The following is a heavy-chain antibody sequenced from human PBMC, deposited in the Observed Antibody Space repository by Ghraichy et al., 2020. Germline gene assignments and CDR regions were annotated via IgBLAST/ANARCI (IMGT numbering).Heavy chain of an antibody. CDR1: GGTFSSDA. CDR2: IIPIIGRA. D-gene: IGHD1-26*01. CDR3: ARDWGFGRREVGGLDN. J-gene: IGHJ4*02. Sequence: SVKVSCRASGGTFSSDAISWVRQVPGQGLEWMGRIIPIIGRANYAQKFQGRVTITADKPPNAAYMELSSLRSDDTAVYYCARDWGFGRREVGGLDNWGQGTLVTVSS. V-gene: IGHV1-69*04.